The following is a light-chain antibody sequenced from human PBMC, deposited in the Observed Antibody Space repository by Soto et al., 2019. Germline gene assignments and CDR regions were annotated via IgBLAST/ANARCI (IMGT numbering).Light chain of an antibody. CDR2: GAS. J-gene: IGKJ4*01. CDR1: QSVTSNY. Sequence: DIVLTQSPGTLSLSPGERATLSCRASQSVTSNYLAWYQHKPGQAPRLLIYGASSRATGIPDRFSGSGSGTDFTLTISRLEPEDFAVYYCQQFSSYPLTFGGGTKVDIK. V-gene: IGKV3-20*01. CDR3: QQFSSYPLT.